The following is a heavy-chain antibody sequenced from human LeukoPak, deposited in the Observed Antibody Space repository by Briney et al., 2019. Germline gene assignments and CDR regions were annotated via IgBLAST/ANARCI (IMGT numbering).Heavy chain of an antibody. J-gene: IGHJ4*02. CDR3: AKDAIVGATTHYFDY. CDR1: GFTFSSYG. Sequence: GGSLRLSCAASGFTFSSYGMHWVRQAPGKGLEWVAFIRYDGSNKYYADSVKGRFTISRDNSKNTLYLQMNSLRAEDTAVYYCAKDAIVGATTHYFDYWGQGTLVTVSS. D-gene: IGHD1-26*01. V-gene: IGHV3-30*02. CDR2: IRYDGSNK.